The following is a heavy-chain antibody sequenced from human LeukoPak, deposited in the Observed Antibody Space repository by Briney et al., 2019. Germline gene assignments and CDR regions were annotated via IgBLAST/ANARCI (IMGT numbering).Heavy chain of an antibody. CDR2: IHSDGRST. Sequence: GGSLRLSCAASGFTFRSYWMHWVRQGPGKGLVWVSRIHSDGRSTDYADSVKGRFTISRDNAKNTLNLQMNSLRAEDTAVYYCARDPRGGTLDYWGQGALVAVSS. V-gene: IGHV3-74*01. D-gene: IGHD3-10*01. J-gene: IGHJ4*02. CDR1: GFTFRSYW. CDR3: ARDPRGGTLDY.